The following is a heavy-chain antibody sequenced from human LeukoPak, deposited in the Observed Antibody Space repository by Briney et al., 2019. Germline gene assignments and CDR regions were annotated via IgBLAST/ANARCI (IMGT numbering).Heavy chain of an antibody. V-gene: IGHV4-59*01. J-gene: IGHJ4*02. CDR3: ARGDCSGGSCYLFDY. Sequence: SETLSLTCTVSGVSISSDYWSWIRQPPGKGLEWIGYIYYSGTTNYNPSLKSRVIISIDTSKDQFSLKLSSVTAADTAVYYCARGDCSGGSCYLFDYWGQGALVTVSS. CDR2: IYYSGTT. D-gene: IGHD2-15*01. CDR1: GVSISSDY.